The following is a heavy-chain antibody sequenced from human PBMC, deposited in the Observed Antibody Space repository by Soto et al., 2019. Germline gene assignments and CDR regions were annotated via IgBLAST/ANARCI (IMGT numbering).Heavy chain of an antibody. J-gene: IGHJ4*02. CDR2: IDPKNGDP. V-gene: IGHV1-2*02. Sequence: QVQLVQSGAEVKKPGASVKVSCKASGYTFTGYSIHWVRQAPGQGLEWMGWIDPKNGDPNAAQQIQGRVSMTSDTHITTAYMELTSLRSDATAISLCSREWDRIMVPRADFWGQGSPVTVAA. D-gene: IGHD3-10*01. CDR3: SREWDRIMVPRADF. CDR1: GYTFTGYS.